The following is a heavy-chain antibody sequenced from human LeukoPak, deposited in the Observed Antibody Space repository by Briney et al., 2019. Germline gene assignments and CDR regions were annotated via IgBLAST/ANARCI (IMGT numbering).Heavy chain of an antibody. CDR2: IHYSEST. J-gene: IGHJ5*02. D-gene: IGHD5-18*01. Sequence: SETLSLTCTVSGGSVISDTYYWGWIRQSPGKGLEWIGSIHYSESTYYTPSLKTRITMSVDTSKNQFSLKLRSVTAADTAVYFCARHAKYSYFDPWGQGTLVTVSS. CDR3: ARHAKYSYFDP. CDR1: GGSVISDTYY. V-gene: IGHV4-39*01.